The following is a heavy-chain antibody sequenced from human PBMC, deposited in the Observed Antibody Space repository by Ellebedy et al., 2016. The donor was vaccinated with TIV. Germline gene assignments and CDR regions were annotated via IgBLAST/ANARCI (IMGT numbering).Heavy chain of an antibody. V-gene: IGHV3-7*03. CDR3: ARGRSFN. D-gene: IGHD3-10*01. J-gene: IGHJ4*02. CDR1: GFTFSSNW. Sequence: PEGSLRLSCAASGFTFSSNWMSWVRQTPGKGLEWVAYIKQDGSEKYYVDSVKGRFTISRDNAKNSLYLQMNSLRAEDTAVYYCARGRSFNWGQGTLVTVSS. CDR2: IKQDGSEK.